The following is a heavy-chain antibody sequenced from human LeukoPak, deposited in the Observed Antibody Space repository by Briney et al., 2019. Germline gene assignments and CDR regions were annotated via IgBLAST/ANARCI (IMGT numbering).Heavy chain of an antibody. CDR3: ARDISGLRDY. V-gene: IGHV3-30*03. CDR2: ISYDGSNK. D-gene: IGHD3/OR15-3a*01. J-gene: IGHJ4*02. CDR1: GFTFSSYG. Sequence: PGGSLRLSCAASGFTFSSYGMHWVRQASGKGLEWVAVISYDGSNKYYADSVKGRFTISRDNSKNTLYLQMNGLRVDDTAVYYCARDISGLRDYWGQGTLVTVSS.